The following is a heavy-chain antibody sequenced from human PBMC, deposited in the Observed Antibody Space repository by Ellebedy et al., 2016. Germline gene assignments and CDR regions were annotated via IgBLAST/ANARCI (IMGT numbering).Heavy chain of an antibody. D-gene: IGHD5/OR15-5a*01. CDR1: GFTFSNYR. V-gene: IGHV3-7*01. CDR3: ARPGVPSSTGWGHYFDY. Sequence: GGSLRLXCAASGFTFSNYRMSWVRQAPGKGLEWVADIKQDGSEKYYVDSVKGRFTISRDNSKSTLYLQMGSLRADDMAVYYCARPGVPSSTGWGHYFDYWGQGALVTVSS. J-gene: IGHJ4*02. CDR2: IKQDGSEK.